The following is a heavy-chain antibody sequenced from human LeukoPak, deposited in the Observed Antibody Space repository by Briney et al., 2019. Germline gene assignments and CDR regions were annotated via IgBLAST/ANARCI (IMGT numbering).Heavy chain of an antibody. J-gene: IGHJ6*03. CDR3: ARDDSSSPGNYYYYYMDV. V-gene: IGHV3-21*01. CDR1: GFSIGDYG. CDR2: ISSSSSYI. Sequence: GGSLRLSCAASGFSIGDYGMNWVRQAPGKGLEWVSSISSSSSYIYYADSVKGRFTISRDNAKNSLYLQMNSLRAEDTAVYYCARDDSSSPGNYYYYYMDVWGKGTTVTVSS. D-gene: IGHD6-6*01.